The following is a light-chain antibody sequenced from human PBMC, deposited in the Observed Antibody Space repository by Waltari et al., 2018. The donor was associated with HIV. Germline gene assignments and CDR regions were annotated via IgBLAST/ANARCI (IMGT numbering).Light chain of an antibody. Sequence: QSALTQPASVSGSPGQPITISCTGTSADVGRRKLVSWYQHHPDKAPKLLVYMVTERPSGVCNRCSGSKSGNTAFLTIAGLQVGDEADYYCCSFGRKPFVFGTGTTVTVL. CDR1: SADVGRRKL. CDR3: CSFGRKPFV. V-gene: IGLV2-23*02. CDR2: MVT. J-gene: IGLJ1*01.